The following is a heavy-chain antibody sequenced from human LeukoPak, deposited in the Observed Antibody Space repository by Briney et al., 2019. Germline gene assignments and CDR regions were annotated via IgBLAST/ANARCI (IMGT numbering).Heavy chain of an antibody. V-gene: IGHV3-11*01. CDR3: ASLPAQDYYYYYYMDV. CDR2: ISSSGSTI. CDR1: GFTFSDYY. Sequence: GGSLRLSCAASGFTFSDYYMSWIRQAPGKGLEWVSYISSSGSTIYYADSVKGRFTISRDNAKNSLYLQMNSLRAEDTAVYYCASLPAQDYYYYYYMDVWGKGTTVTISS. D-gene: IGHD2-2*01. J-gene: IGHJ6*03.